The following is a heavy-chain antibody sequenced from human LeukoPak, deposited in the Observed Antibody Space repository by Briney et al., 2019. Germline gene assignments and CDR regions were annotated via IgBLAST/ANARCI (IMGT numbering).Heavy chain of an antibody. CDR1: GFTFSSYA. CDR3: AREGQWLVFGYFDL. J-gene: IGHJ2*01. D-gene: IGHD6-19*01. Sequence: GGSLRLSCAASGFTFSSYAMYWVRQAPGKGLEWVAVISYDGSNKYYADSVKGRFTISRDNSKNTLYLQMNSLRAEDTAVYYCAREGQWLVFGYFDLWGRGTLVTVSS. CDR2: ISYDGSNK. V-gene: IGHV3-30*04.